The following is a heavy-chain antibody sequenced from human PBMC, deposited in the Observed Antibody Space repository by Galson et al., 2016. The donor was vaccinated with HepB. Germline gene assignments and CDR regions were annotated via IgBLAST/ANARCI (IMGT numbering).Heavy chain of an antibody. V-gene: IGHV3-48*03. CDR1: GFTFSSYN. CDR2: ISATGTTI. CDR3: ARDSRATFGEPNWFDP. J-gene: IGHJ5*02. Sequence: SLRLSCAASGFTFSSYNMNWVRQVPGKGLDWISYISATGTTIDYADSVKGRFIISRDNAKNSLYLQMNSLRVEDTAVYYCARDSRATFGEPNWFDPGGQGTLVIVSS. D-gene: IGHD3-3*01.